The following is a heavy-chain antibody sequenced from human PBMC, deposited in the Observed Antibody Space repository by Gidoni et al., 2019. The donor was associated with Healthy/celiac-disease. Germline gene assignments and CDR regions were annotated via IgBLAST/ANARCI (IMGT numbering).Heavy chain of an antibody. Sequence: QVQLQQWGAGLLKPSETLSLTCAMSGPSFSGYYWSWIRQSPGRGLEWIAEITHTGSTNYKPSLRSLVTISVDASKNQFSLQLRSVTAADTAVYYCARGRYHDSSGFPYWGQGTLVTVSS. CDR1: GPSFSGYY. CDR3: ARGRYHDSSGFPY. CDR2: ITHTGST. J-gene: IGHJ4*02. V-gene: IGHV4-34*01. D-gene: IGHD3-22*01.